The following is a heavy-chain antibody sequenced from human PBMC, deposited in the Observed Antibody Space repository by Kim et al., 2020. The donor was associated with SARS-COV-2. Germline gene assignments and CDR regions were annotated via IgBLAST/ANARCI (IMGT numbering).Heavy chain of an antibody. Sequence: SVKVSCKASGGTFSSYAISWVRQAPGQGLEWMGRIIPILGIANYAQKFQSRVTITADKSTSTAYMELSSLRSEDTAVYYCARGGFGDYVVYWGQGTLVTVSS. CDR3: ARGGFGDYVVY. V-gene: IGHV1-69*04. D-gene: IGHD3-10*01. J-gene: IGHJ4*02. CDR2: IIPILGIA. CDR1: GGTFSSYA.